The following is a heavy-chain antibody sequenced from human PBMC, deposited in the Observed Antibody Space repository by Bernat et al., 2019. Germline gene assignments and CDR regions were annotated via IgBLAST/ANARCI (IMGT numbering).Heavy chain of an antibody. J-gene: IGHJ4*02. Sequence: QVQLVQSGAEVKKPGASVKVSCKASGYTFTSFDINWVRQAAGQGPEWMGWMNPNSGNTGYAQKFKGIVTRTRDTPTNTAYLDLSRLTSEDTAVYYCARGRDSSSHLDYWGQGTLLTVAS. V-gene: IGHV1-8*01. CDR3: ARGRDSSSHLDY. CDR2: MNPNSGNT. D-gene: IGHD6-13*01. CDR1: GYTFTSFD.